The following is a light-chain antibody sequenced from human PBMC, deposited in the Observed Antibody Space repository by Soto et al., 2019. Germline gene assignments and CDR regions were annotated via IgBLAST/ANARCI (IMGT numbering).Light chain of an antibody. V-gene: IGKV3-20*01. CDR3: QQYGSSPRT. Sequence: EIVLTQSPGTLSLSSGERATLSCRASQSVSSSYLVWYQQKPGQAPRLLIYGASSRATGIPDRFSGSGSGTDFTFTISRLEPEDFAVYYCQQYGSSPRTFGQGTKVDIK. CDR2: GAS. J-gene: IGKJ1*01. CDR1: QSVSSSY.